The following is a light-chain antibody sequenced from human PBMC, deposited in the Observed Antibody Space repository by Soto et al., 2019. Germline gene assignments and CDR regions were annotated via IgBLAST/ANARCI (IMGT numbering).Light chain of an antibody. V-gene: IGKV3-20*01. Sequence: EIVLTQSPGTLSWSPGERATLSCRASQSVSSSYLAWYQQKPGQAPRLLISGVSTRATGIPDRFSGSGSGTDFTLTISRLEPEDFAVYYCQQYGSSPPTFGQGTKVDIK. CDR1: QSVSSSY. CDR3: QQYGSSPPT. J-gene: IGKJ1*01. CDR2: GVS.